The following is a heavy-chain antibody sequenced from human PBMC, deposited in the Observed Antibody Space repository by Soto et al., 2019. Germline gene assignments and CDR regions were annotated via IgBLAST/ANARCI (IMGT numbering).Heavy chain of an antibody. CDR2: IYWDGNK. V-gene: IGHV2-5*02. CDR1: GFSLTTNGVG. J-gene: IGHJ4*02. D-gene: IGHD3-10*01. Sequence: QITLKESGPTLVKPTQTLALTCTFSGFSLTTNGVGVGWIRQPPGQALEWLALIYWDGNKLYSPSLKTRLSILKDTSKNQVVLIVTDLDPVDTATYYCLHRQGFGELHYWGQGTLVTVSS. CDR3: LHRQGFGELHY.